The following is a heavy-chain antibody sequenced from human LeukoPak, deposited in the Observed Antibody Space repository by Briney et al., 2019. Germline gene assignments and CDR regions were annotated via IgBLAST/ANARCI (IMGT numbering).Heavy chain of an antibody. CDR2: IKQDGSEK. CDR3: ASLILPAAMDAFDI. CDR1: GFTFSSYW. D-gene: IGHD2-2*01. V-gene: IGHV3-7*01. Sequence: PGGSLRLAWAAAGFTFSSYWMSWVRQAPGKGLEWVANIKQDGSEKYYVDSGKGRFTISRDNAKNSLYLQMTSLRAEDTAVYYCASLILPAAMDAFDIWGQGTMVTVSS. J-gene: IGHJ3*02.